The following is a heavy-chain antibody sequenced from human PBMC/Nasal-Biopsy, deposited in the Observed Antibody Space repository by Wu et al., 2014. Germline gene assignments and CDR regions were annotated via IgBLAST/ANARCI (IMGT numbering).Heavy chain of an antibody. CDR2: ISGSGGTT. Sequence: LRLSCAASAFTFSAYDMNWVRQGPRAGAGSGSARISGSGGTTAYVDSVKGRFTISRDNSKNTLYLQMNSLRAEDAAVYYCAKDRDTWGSNHALDYWGQGTLVTVSS. CDR3: AKDRDTWGSNHALDY. J-gene: IGHJ4*02. CDR1: AFTFSAYD. D-gene: IGHD3-16*02. V-gene: IGHV3-23*01.